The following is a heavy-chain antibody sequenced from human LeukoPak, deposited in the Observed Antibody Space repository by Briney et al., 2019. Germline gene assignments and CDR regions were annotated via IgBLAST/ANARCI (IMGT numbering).Heavy chain of an antibody. Sequence: PGGSLRLSCAASGFTFSSYAMSWIRQPPGKGLEWIGSIYYSGSTYYNPSLKSRVTISVDTSKNQFSLKLSSVTAADTAVYYCARIATMVRGLVPFWGQGTLVTVSS. CDR3: ARIATMVRGLVPF. J-gene: IGHJ4*02. D-gene: IGHD3-10*01. CDR2: IYYSGST. CDR1: GFTFSSYA. V-gene: IGHV4-39*01.